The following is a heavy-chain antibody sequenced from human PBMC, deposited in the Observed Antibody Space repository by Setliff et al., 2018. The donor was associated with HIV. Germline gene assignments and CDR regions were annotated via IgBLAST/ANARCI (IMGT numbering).Heavy chain of an antibody. V-gene: IGHV4-34*01. J-gene: IGHJ4*01. CDR2: VSRGGST. CDR3: ARAVCPSLNCYSFFNY. CDR1: DGSFSGYS. Sequence: SETLSLTCGVDDGSFSGYSWSWIRQSPGKGLEWIGEVSRGGSTTYNPSLTGRVSVSVDTSKSQFSLKLTNVTAADAAVYCCARAVCPSLNCYSFFNYWGHGSLVTVSS. D-gene: IGHD2-15*01.